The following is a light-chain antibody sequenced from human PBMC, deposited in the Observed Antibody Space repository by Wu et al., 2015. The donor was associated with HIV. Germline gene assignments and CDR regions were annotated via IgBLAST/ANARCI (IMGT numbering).Light chain of an antibody. V-gene: IGKV1-5*03. J-gene: IGKJ1*01. Sequence: IQLTQSPSSLSASVGDRVTITCRASQNIDSWLAWFQQRPGKAPKLLIYEASTLDYGVPSRFSGSGSGTEFTLTISSLQPDDFANYYCQQYNSYAWTFGQGTKVDIK. CDR1: QNIDSW. CDR3: QQYNSYAWT. CDR2: EAS.